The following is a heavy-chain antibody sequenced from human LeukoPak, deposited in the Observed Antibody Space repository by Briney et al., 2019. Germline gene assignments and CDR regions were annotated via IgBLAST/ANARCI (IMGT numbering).Heavy chain of an antibody. J-gene: IGHJ4*02. CDR1: GFTFSRYW. D-gene: IGHD4-17*01. CDR3: ARDPAGDSTPYYFDY. Sequence: GGSLRLSCAASGFTFSRYWKSWVRQAPGKGLEWVGNIKIDGSEKYYVGSVKGRFSISRDNAENSLYLQMNSLRAEDTAVYYCARDPAGDSTPYYFDYWGLGTLVTVSS. V-gene: IGHV3-7*05. CDR2: IKIDGSEK.